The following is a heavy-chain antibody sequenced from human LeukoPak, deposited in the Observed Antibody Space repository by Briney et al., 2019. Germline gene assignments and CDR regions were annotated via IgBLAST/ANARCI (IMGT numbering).Heavy chain of an antibody. V-gene: IGHV4-59*01. CDR1: GGSISYYY. D-gene: IGHD3-22*01. J-gene: IGHJ6*03. CDR2: IYNSGTT. CDR3: ARDSRYPDNSGYYYSHYYMDV. Sequence: SETLSLTCTVSGGSISYYYWSWLRQPPGKRLEWIGYIYNSGTTRYNPSLMSRVTISVDTSKKQFSLNLRSATAADTAVYYCARDSRYPDNSGYYYSHYYMDVWGKGTTVTVSS.